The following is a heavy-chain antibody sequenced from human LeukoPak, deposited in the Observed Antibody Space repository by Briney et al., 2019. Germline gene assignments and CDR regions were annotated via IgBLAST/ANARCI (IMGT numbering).Heavy chain of an antibody. CDR3: ASGAKEGCYSNTSCDTEVDD. Sequence: SETLSLTCTVSGGSISTYYWSWIRQPPGNGLKWIGYIGDSRSTNDHPTLKTRVTISVYTSKNQFSPTLSTLTASDPPVYSCASGAKEGCYSNTSCDTEVDDWGQGTLVTVSS. D-gene: IGHD2-2*02. J-gene: IGHJ4*02. CDR2: IGDSRST. CDR1: GGSISTYY. V-gene: IGHV4-59*01.